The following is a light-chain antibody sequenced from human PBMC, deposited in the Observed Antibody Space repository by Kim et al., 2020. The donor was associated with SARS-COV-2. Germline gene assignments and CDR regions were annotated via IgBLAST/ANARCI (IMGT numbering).Light chain of an antibody. CDR3: QQSNNWPPIT. Sequence: EIVLTQSPATLSVSPGERATLSCRASQSVGSNLAWYQQKPGQAPRLLIYGASTRATGIPARFSGSGSGTEFTLTLSSLQSEDFAVYYCQQSNNWPPITFGQGTRLEIK. CDR1: QSVGSN. CDR2: GAS. J-gene: IGKJ5*01. V-gene: IGKV3-15*01.